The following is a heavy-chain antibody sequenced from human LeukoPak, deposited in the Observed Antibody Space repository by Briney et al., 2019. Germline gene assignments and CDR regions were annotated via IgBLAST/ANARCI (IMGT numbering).Heavy chain of an antibody. CDR2: ISYDGSNK. Sequence: GGSLRLSCAASGFTFSSYWMHWVRQAPGKGLEWVAVISYDGSNKYYADSVKGRFTISRDNSKNTLYLQMNSLRAEDTAVYYCAKDMGNAVDGAMKWLRNTRLSDYWGQGTLVTVSS. CDR3: AKDMGNAVDGAMKWLRNTRLSDY. CDR1: GFTFSSYW. D-gene: IGHD5-12*01. V-gene: IGHV3-30*18. J-gene: IGHJ4*02.